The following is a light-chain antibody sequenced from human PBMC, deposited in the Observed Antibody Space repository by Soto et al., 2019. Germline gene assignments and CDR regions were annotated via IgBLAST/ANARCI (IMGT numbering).Light chain of an antibody. CDR3: QQSYGTPPT. CDR1: QTISSY. Sequence: DIQMTQSPSSLSASVGDRVTITCRSSQTISSYLNWYQQRPGNAPRLLIYAASSLQSGVPSRFSGSGSGTTFTLTISSLQPEDFASYFCQQSYGTPPTFGQGTRVEMK. V-gene: IGKV1-39*01. J-gene: IGKJ5*01. CDR2: AAS.